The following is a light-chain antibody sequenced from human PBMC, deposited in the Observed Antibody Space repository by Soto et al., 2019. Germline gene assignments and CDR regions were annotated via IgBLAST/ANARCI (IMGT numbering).Light chain of an antibody. V-gene: IGKV3-15*01. CDR1: QSVSSN. Sequence: EIVMTQSPATLSVSPWERATLSCRAGQSVSSNLAWHQQKPGQAPRILMYDASTRATGIPARFSGSGFGTEFTLTISSLQSEDFAVYYCQQYKNWPLFGQGTRLEIK. CDR2: DAS. CDR3: QQYKNWPL. J-gene: IGKJ5*01.